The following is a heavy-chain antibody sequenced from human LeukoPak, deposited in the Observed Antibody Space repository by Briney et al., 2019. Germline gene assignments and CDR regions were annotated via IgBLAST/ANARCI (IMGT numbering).Heavy chain of an antibody. D-gene: IGHD3-3*01. CDR2: ISAYNGNT. CDR3: ARLGDYDFWSGYPMDDAFDI. J-gene: IGHJ3*02. CDR1: GYTFTSYG. V-gene: IGHV1-18*01. Sequence: GASVKVSCKASGYTFTSYGISWVRQAPGQGLEWMGWISAYNGNTNYAQKLQGRVTMTTDTSTSTAYMELRSLRSDDTAVYYCARLGDYDFWSGYPMDDAFDIWGQGTMVTVSS.